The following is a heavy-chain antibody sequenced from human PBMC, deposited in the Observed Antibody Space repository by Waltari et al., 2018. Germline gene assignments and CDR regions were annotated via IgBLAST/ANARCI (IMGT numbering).Heavy chain of an antibody. CDR1: GGTSSSYA. V-gene: IGHV1-69*01. CDR2: IIPIFGTA. D-gene: IGHD2-2*01. J-gene: IGHJ6*02. Sequence: QVQLVQSGAEVKKPGSSVKVSCQASGGTSSSYAISWVRQAPGQGLEWMGGIIPIFGTANYAQKFQGRVTITADESTSTAYMELSSLRSEDTAVYYCARRYCSSTSCSGGYYYYGMDVWGQGTTVTVSS. CDR3: ARRYCSSTSCSGGYYYYGMDV.